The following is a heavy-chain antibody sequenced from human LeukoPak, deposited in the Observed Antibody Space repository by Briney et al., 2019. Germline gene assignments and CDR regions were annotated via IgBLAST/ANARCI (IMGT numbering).Heavy chain of an antibody. J-gene: IGHJ5*02. CDR1: GFTSDDYA. D-gene: IGHD6-6*01. V-gene: IGHV3-9*02. CDR3: AKGGYSSSSSSWFDP. Sequence: GGTLRLSCAASGFTSDDYAMHWVRPAPGKGLEWVSGIIRNSGSIGYADSVKGRFTISRDNAKNSLYLQMNSLRAEDTALYYCAKGGYSSSSSSWFDPWGQGTLVTVSS. CDR2: IIRNSGSI.